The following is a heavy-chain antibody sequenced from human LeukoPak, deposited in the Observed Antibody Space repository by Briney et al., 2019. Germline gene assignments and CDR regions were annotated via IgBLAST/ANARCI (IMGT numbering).Heavy chain of an antibody. V-gene: IGHV1-18*01. Sequence: ASVKVSRKASGYRFTSYGISWVRQAPGQGLECMRWISTYNGKTVYAQKLQGRVTMTTDTSTSTAYMELRSLRSDDTAVYYCARQSFITNRSPDNAFDIWGQGTMVTVSS. CDR1: GYRFTSYG. J-gene: IGHJ3*02. CDR2: ISTYNGKT. D-gene: IGHD1-14*01. CDR3: ARQSFITNRSPDNAFDI.